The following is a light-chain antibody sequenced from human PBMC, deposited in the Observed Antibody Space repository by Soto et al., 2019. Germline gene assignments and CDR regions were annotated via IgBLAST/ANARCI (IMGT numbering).Light chain of an antibody. CDR3: QQYNDYQYT. J-gene: IGKJ2*01. CDR2: KAT. Sequence: DIEMTQSPSTLSASVGDRVTITCRASQSITTWLAWYQQKPGKAPKLLIYKATNVQTGVPSRFSGSGSGTEFSLTISSLQPEDFAIYYCQQYNDYQYTFGQGTKLESK. V-gene: IGKV1-5*03. CDR1: QSITTW.